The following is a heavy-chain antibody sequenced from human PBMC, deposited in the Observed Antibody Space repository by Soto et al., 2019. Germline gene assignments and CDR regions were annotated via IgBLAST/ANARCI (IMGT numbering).Heavy chain of an antibody. V-gene: IGHV4-31*03. CDR1: GGSISSGGYY. D-gene: IGHD2-8*01. Sequence: QVQLQESGPGLVKPSQTLSLTCTVSGGSISSGGYYWSWIRQHPGKGLEWIGYIYYSGSTYYNPSLKSRVTISVVTSKNQFSLKLSSVTAADTAVYYCARVLMVYASPAFDIWGQGTMVTVSS. J-gene: IGHJ3*02. CDR3: ARVLMVYASPAFDI. CDR2: IYYSGST.